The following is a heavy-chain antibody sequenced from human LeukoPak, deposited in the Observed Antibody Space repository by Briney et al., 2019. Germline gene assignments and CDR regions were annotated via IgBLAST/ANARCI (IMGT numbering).Heavy chain of an antibody. Sequence: ASVKVSCKASGYTFTCYAMNWVRQAPGQGLEWMGWINTNTGNPTYAQGFTGRFVFSLDTSVSTAYLQISSLKAEDTAVYYCARDLDRRWLSLYHYYGMDVWGQGTTVTVSS. CDR2: INTNTGNP. J-gene: IGHJ6*02. D-gene: IGHD5-24*01. CDR3: ARDLDRRWLSLYHYYGMDV. V-gene: IGHV7-4-1*02. CDR1: GYTFTCYA.